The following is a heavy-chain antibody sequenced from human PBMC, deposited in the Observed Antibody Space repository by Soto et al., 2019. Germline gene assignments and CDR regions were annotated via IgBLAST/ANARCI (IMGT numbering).Heavy chain of an antibody. D-gene: IGHD6-13*01. V-gene: IGHV3-21*01. CDR3: ARGSHLILVHSGY. CDR2: ISSSSSYI. Sequence: EVQLVESGGGLVKPGGSLRLSCAASGFTFSSYSMNWVRQAPGKGLEWVSSISSSSSYIYYADSVKGRFTISRENAKNSLYLQMNSLRAEDTAVYYCARGSHLILVHSGYWGQGTLVTVSS. CDR1: GFTFSSYS. J-gene: IGHJ4*02.